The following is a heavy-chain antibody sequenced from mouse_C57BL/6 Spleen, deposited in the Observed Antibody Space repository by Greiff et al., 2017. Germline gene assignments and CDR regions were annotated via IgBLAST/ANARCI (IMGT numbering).Heavy chain of an antibody. CDR2: IYPGSGST. J-gene: IGHJ2*01. D-gene: IGHD1-1*01. V-gene: IGHV1-55*01. Sequence: VQLQQPGAELVKPGASVKMSCKASGYTFTSYWITWVKQRPGQGLEWIGDIYPGSGSTNYNEKFKSKATLTVDTSSSTAYMQLSSLTSEDSSVYYCARQTRTTVVAYYFDYWGQGTTLTVSS. CDR1: GYTFTSYW. CDR3: ARQTRTTVVAYYFDY.